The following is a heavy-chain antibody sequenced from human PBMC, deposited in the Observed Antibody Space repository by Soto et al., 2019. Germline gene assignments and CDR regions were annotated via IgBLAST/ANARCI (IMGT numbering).Heavy chain of an antibody. Sequence: GSLRLSCAASGFTFSSYSMNWVRQAPGKGLEWVSSISSSSSYIYYADSVKGRFTISRDNAKNSLYLQMSSLRAGDTAVYYXARDPXXXYXXXRTTGNHYEYWGHGTLVTVSS. CDR2: ISSSSSYI. V-gene: IGHV3-21*01. D-gene: IGHD3-10*01. J-gene: IGHJ4*01. CDR3: ARDPXXXYXXXRTTGNHYEY. CDR1: GFTFSSYS.